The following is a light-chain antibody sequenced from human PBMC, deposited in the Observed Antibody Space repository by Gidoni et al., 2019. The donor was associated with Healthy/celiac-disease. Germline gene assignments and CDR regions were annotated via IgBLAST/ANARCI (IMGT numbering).Light chain of an antibody. Sequence: DIQMTQSPSSLYASVGDRVTLTCRASQSISSYLNWYQQKPGKATKLLIYAASSLQSGVQSRFSGSGSGTDFTLTISSLQPEDFATYYFQQSYSTPPWTFGQGTKVEIK. V-gene: IGKV1-39*01. CDR1: QSISSY. CDR3: QQSYSTPPWT. J-gene: IGKJ1*01. CDR2: AAS.